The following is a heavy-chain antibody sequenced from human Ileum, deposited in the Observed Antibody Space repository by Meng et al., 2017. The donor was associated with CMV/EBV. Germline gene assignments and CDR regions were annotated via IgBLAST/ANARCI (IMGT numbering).Heavy chain of an antibody. J-gene: IGHJ5*02. V-gene: IGHV4-39*01. CDR1: GASITSSSSY. Sequence: CTVSGASITSSSSYWWGWIRQPPGRGLEWVGTIYSSGTTFYNPSLESRVTISLDTSKNQFCLKLNSVTAADTAVYYCAKRAYGVPFDPWGQGTLVTVSS. D-gene: IGHD4/OR15-4a*01. CDR2: IYSSGTT. CDR3: AKRAYGVPFDP.